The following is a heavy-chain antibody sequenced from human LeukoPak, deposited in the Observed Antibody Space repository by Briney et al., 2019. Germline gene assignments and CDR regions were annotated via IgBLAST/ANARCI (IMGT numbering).Heavy chain of an antibody. V-gene: IGHV3-48*03. CDR3: AREGYMATINY. J-gene: IGHJ4*02. D-gene: IGHD5-24*01. Sequence: PGGSLRLSCAASGFTFSSYEMNWVRQAPGKGLEWVSYSSSSRSTIYYADSVKGRFTISRDNAKNSLYLQMNSLRAEDTAVYYWAREGYMATINYWGQGTLVTVSS. CDR1: GFTFSSYE. CDR2: SSSSRSTI.